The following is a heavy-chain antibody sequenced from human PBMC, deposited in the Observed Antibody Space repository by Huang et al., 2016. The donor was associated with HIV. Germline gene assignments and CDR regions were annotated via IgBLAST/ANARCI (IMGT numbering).Heavy chain of an antibody. Sequence: QMQLVESGGGVVRRGGSLRLSCAASGFTFSAYAMPWVRQAPGKGLEWVTFLRYEGSDNYDADSVKGRFTISRDNSKNMVYLQISSLRDEDTAIYYCAKATFYRDYRYFDPWGQGTLVTVSS. D-gene: IGHD4-17*01. CDR1: GFTFSAYA. CDR2: LRYEGSDN. V-gene: IGHV3-30*02. CDR3: AKATFYRDYRYFDP. J-gene: IGHJ5*02.